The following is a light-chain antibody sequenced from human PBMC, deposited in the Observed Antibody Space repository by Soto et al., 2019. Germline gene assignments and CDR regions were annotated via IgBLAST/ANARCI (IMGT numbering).Light chain of an antibody. CDR3: QQTYSPSEIT. Sequence: DIPMTQSPSTLSASVGDRVTITCRASQSISSWLAWYQQKPGKAPKLLIYDASSLESGVPSRFSGSGSGTHFTFTISTLQPEDFATYYCQQTYSPSEITFGQGTRLEIK. CDR2: DAS. V-gene: IGKV1-5*01. J-gene: IGKJ5*01. CDR1: QSISSW.